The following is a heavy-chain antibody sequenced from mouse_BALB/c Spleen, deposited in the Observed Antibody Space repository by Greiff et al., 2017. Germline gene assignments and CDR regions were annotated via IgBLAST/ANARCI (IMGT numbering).Heavy chain of an antibody. CDR2: IWAGGST. V-gene: IGHV2-9*02. Sequence: QVQLKESGPGLVAPSQSLSITCTVSGFSLTSYGVHWVRQPPGKGLEWLGVIWAGGSTNYNSALMSRLSISKDNSKSQVFLKMNSLQTDDTAMYYCASLLWHVYAMDYWGQGTSVTVSS. CDR3: ASLLWHVYAMDY. D-gene: IGHD2-1*01. CDR1: GFSLTSYG. J-gene: IGHJ4*01.